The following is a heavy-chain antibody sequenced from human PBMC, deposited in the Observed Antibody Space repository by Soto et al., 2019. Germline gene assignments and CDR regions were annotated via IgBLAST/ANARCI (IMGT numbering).Heavy chain of an antibody. CDR1: GGTFSSYA. CDR2: IIPIFGTA. Sequence: SSLQVSCKASGGTFSSYAISWVRQAPGQGLEWMGGIIPIFGTANYAQKFQGRVTITADESTSTAYMELSSLRSEDTAVYYCAGGTPTVVHQGSSKHWGQGKLVTV. J-gene: IGHJ1*01. D-gene: IGHD4-17*01. CDR3: AGGTPTVVHQGSSKH. V-gene: IGHV1-69*13.